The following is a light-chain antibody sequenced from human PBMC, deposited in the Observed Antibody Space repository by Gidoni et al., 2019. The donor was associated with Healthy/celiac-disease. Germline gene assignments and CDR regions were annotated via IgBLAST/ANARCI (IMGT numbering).Light chain of an antibody. V-gene: IGLV2-14*01. J-gene: IGLJ3*02. CDR2: EVS. CDR1: SSDVGGYHY. Sequence: QSAPTQPASVSGSPGQSITISCTGTSSDVGGYHYVSWYQQHPGTAPELMIYEVSNRPSGVSSRFSGSESGNTASLTISGLQAEDGADYYYSSYTSSSRWVFGGGTKLTVL. CDR3: SSYTSSSRWV.